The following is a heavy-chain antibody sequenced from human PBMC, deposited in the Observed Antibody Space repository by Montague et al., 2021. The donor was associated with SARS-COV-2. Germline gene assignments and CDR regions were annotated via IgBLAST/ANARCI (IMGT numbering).Heavy chain of an antibody. Sequence: TLSLTCTVYGGSISSGDYYWSWIRQHPGKGLEWIGYIYYSGSTYYNPSLKRRVTISVATSKNQFSLKLSSVTAADTAVYYCARGGSYSSGWYGVDYYYGMDVWGQGTTVTVSS. CDR1: GGSISSGDYY. CDR3: ARGGSYSSGWYGVDYYYGMDV. CDR2: IYYSGST. D-gene: IGHD6-19*01. V-gene: IGHV4-31*03. J-gene: IGHJ6*02.